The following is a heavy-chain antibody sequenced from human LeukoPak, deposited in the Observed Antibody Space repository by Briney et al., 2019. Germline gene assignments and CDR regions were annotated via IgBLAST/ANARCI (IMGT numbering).Heavy chain of an antibody. CDR1: GGSISSGDYY. Sequence: PSQTLSLTCTVSGGSISSGDYYWSWIRQPPGKGLEWIGYIYYSGSTYYNPSLKSRVTISVDTSKNLFSLKLSSVTAADTAVYYCARRRVETQTTDPWGQGTLVTVSS. V-gene: IGHV4-30-4*08. CDR3: ARRRVETQTTDP. CDR2: IYYSGST. J-gene: IGHJ5*02. D-gene: IGHD1-7*01.